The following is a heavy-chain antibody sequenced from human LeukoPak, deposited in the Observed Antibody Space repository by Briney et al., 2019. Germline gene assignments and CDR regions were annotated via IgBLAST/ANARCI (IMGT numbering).Heavy chain of an antibody. J-gene: IGHJ4*02. D-gene: IGHD3-9*01. CDR1: GFTFSGSA. V-gene: IGHV3-30*04. CDR3: ARVEDYDILTGFDY. CDR2: ISYDGSNK. Sequence: GGSLRLSCAASGFTFSGSAMHWVRQAPGKGLEWVAVISYDGSNKYYADSVKGRFTISRDNSKNTLYLQMNSLRAEDTAVYYCARVEDYDILTGFDYWGQGTLVTVSS.